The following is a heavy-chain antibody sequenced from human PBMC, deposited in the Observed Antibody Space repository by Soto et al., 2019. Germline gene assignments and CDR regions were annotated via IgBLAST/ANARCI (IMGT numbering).Heavy chain of an antibody. J-gene: IGHJ3*02. CDR1: GYTFTSYG. D-gene: IGHD6-19*01. CDR2: IRAYNGNT. V-gene: IGHV1-18*01. Sequence: ASVKVSCKASGYTFTSYGISWVRHAPGQGLEWMGWIRAYNGNTNYAQKLQGRVTMTPDTSTSTAYMELKRMRSDETAVYYCARGLASISVAGTTDAFYIWGQGTRVTVSS. CDR3: ARGLASISVAGTTDAFYI.